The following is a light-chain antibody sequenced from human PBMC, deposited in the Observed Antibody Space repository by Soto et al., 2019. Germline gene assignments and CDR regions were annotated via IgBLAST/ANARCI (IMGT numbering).Light chain of an antibody. CDR2: DAF. CDR1: QDINNY. CDR3: QQYDSLPHT. Sequence: DIQMTQSPSSLSASVGDRVTITCQASQDINNYLNWYQQKTGKAPKLLIFDAFNLDTGVPSRFSGGGSGTDFTFTTTSLQPEDSATYFGQQYDSLPHTFGGGTRVEI. J-gene: IGKJ4*01. V-gene: IGKV1-33*01.